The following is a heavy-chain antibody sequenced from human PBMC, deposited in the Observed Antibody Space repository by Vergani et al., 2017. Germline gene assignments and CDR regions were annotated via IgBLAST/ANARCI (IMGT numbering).Heavy chain of an antibody. V-gene: IGHV3-30*18. CDR3: AKDLLRYFDWLHPHPVGDPPQH. J-gene: IGHJ1*01. CDR1: GFTFSSYG. CDR2: ISYDGSNK. D-gene: IGHD3-9*01. Sequence: QVQLVESGGGVVQPGRSLRLSCAASGFTFSSYGMHWVRQAPGKGLEWVAVISYDGSNKYYADSVKGRFTISRDNSKNTLYLQMNSLRAEDTAVYYCAKDLLRYFDWLHPHPVGDPPQHWGQGTLVTVSS.